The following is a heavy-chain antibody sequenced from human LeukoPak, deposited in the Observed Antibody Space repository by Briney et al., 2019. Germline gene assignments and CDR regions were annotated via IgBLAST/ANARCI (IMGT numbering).Heavy chain of an antibody. CDR2: VCPRGGI. V-gene: IGHV4-4*02. J-gene: IGHJ6*02. D-gene: IGHD5-18*01. CDR1: GASVKINNS. Sequence: PWETLSLTCVVSGASVKINNSDSGAGKTPGKGLGWIGEVCPRGGINYNPSLKTRVSISPDRSRNQFSLTMISLTAADTAVYYCARNGGYDQDVWGQGITVSVSS. CDR3: ARNGGYDQDV.